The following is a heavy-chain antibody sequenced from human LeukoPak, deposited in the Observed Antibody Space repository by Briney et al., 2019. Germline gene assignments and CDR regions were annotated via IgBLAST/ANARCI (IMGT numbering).Heavy chain of an antibody. V-gene: IGHV4-34*01. CDR1: GGPFSGYY. CDR2: INHSGST. J-gene: IGHJ4*02. CDR3: ASSLRCFDWLTLTHFRRSDY. Sequence: SETLSLTCAVYGGPFSGYYWSWIRQPPGKGLEWIGEINHSGSTNYNPSLKSRVTISVDTSKNQFSLELSSVTAADTAVYYCASSLRCFDWLTLTHFRRSDYWGQGTLVTVSS. D-gene: IGHD3-9*01.